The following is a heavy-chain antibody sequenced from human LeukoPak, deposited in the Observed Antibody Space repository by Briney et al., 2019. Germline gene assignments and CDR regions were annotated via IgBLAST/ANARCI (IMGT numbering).Heavy chain of an antibody. D-gene: IGHD3-10*01. CDR1: GFTFSSYW. J-gene: IGHJ4*02. Sequence: GGSLRLSCAASGFTFSSYWMHWVRQAPGKGLVWVSRINSDGSSTSYADSVNGRFTISRDNSKNTLYLQMSSLRAEDTAVYYCVRGYGSGSSIWGQGTLVTVSS. CDR2: INSDGSST. V-gene: IGHV3-74*01. CDR3: VRGYGSGSSI.